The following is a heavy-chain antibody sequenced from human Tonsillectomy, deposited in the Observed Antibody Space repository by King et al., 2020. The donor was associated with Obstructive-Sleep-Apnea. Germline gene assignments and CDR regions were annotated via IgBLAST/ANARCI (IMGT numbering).Heavy chain of an antibody. J-gene: IGHJ4*02. Sequence: VQLVESGGGLVQPGGSLRLSCAASGFTFSSYWMSWVRQAPGKGLEWVANIKQDESEKYYVDSVKGRFTISRDNAKNSLYLQMNSLRAEDTAVYYCAREGDRVRGEFLDYWGQGTLVTVSS. CDR3: AREGDRVRGEFLDY. D-gene: IGHD3-10*01. CDR2: IKQDESEK. V-gene: IGHV3-7*03. CDR1: GFTFSSYW.